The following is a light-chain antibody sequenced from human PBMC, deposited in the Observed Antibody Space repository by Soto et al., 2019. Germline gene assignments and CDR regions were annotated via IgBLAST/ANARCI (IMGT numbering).Light chain of an antibody. Sequence: EIVLTQSPATLALSPGERATLSCRASQSVSTYLAWYQQKAGQAPKLLIYDASNRATGIPARFSGSGSGTDFTLTISSLQPEDLAVYYCHQSHDWLTFGGGTKVEIK. J-gene: IGKJ4*01. V-gene: IGKV3-11*01. CDR1: QSVSTY. CDR2: DAS. CDR3: HQSHDWLT.